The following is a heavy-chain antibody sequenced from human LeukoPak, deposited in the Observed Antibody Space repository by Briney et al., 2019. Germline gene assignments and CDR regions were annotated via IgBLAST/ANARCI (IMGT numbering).Heavy chain of an antibody. Sequence: GGSLRLSCAASGFTFSSYSMTWFRQAPGKGLEWVSYISSSSSTIYYADSVKGRFTISRDNAKNSLYLQMNSLRAEDTAVYYCARVRLLWFGELLSAFDYWGQGTLVTVSS. V-gene: IGHV3-48*04. CDR3: ARVRLLWFGELLSAFDY. J-gene: IGHJ4*02. D-gene: IGHD3-10*01. CDR1: GFTFSSYS. CDR2: ISSSSSTI.